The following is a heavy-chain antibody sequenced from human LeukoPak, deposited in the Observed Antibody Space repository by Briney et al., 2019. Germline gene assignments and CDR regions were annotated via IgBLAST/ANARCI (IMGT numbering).Heavy chain of an antibody. Sequence: NPGGPLRLSCAASGFTFSSYSMNWVRQAPGKGLEWVSSISSSSSYIYYADSVKGRFTISRDNAKNSLYLQMNSLRAEDTAVYYCAVGGGYDFWSGSPLDYWGQGTLVTVSS. CDR3: AVGGGYDFWSGSPLDY. D-gene: IGHD3-3*01. V-gene: IGHV3-21*01. J-gene: IGHJ4*02. CDR2: ISSSSSYI. CDR1: GFTFSSYS.